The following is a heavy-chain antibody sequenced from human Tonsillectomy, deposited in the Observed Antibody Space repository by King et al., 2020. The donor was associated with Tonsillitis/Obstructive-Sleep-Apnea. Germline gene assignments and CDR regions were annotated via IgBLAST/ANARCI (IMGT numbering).Heavy chain of an antibody. V-gene: IGHV5-10-1*01. J-gene: IGHJ6*03. CDR3: ATLPWALASGDYYYYYYMDV. D-gene: IGHD3-10*01. Sequence: VQLVESGAEVKKPGESLRISCKGSGYSFTSYWISWVRQMPGKGLEWMGRIDPSDSYTNYSPSFQGHVTISADKSISTAYLQWSSLKASDTAMYYCATLPWALASGDYYYYYYMDVWGKGTTVTVSS. CDR2: IDPSDSYT. CDR1: GYSFTSYW.